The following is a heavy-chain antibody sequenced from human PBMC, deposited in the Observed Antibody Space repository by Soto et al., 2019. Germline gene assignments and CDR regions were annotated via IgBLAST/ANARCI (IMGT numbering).Heavy chain of an antibody. CDR3: VSFRGWPTYYFDY. V-gene: IGHV4-31*03. Sequence: QVQLQESGPGLVKPSQTLSLTCSVSGGSMSRGGYYWSWIRQHPGKGLEWIGYLYYTGSTSYNPSLKSRPTLSVDTSKNQFSLKLSSVTAADTAVYYCVSFRGWPTYYFDYWGQGTLVAVSS. CDR1: GGSMSRGGYY. J-gene: IGHJ4*02. D-gene: IGHD3-10*01. CDR2: LYYTGST.